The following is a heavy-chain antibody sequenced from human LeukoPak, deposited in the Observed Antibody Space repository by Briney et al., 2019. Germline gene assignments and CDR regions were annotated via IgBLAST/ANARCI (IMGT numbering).Heavy chain of an antibody. J-gene: IGHJ2*01. D-gene: IGHD2-8*01. V-gene: IGHV2-5*02. Sequence: SRPTLVNPTQTLTLTCTFSGFSLSTSGVGVGWIRQPPGKALEWLALIYWDGDKRYSPSLKSRLTITKDTSKKQVVLTMTNMDPVDTATYYCAHRPNSDWYFDLWGRGTLVTVSS. CDR2: IYWDGDK. CDR1: GFSLSTSGVG. CDR3: AHRPNSDWYFDL.